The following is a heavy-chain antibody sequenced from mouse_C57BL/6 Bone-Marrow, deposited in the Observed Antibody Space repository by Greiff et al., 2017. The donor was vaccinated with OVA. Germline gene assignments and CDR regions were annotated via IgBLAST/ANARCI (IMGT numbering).Heavy chain of an antibody. CDR2: IDPENGDT. J-gene: IGHJ2*01. D-gene: IGHD1-1*01. V-gene: IGHV14-4*01. Sequence: EVQGVESGAELVRPGASVKLSCTASGFNIKDDYMHWVKQRPEQGLEWIGWIDPENGDTEYASKFQGKATITADTSSNTAYLQLSSLTSEDTAVYYCTLTTVVATDYFDYWGQGTTLTVSS. CDR3: TLTTVVATDYFDY. CDR1: GFNIKDDY.